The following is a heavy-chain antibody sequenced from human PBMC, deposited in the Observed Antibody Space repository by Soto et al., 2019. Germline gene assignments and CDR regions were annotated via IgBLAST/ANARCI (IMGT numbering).Heavy chain of an antibody. V-gene: IGHV4-34*01. CDR1: GGSFSGYY. Sequence: PSETLSLTCAVYGGSFSGYYWSWIRQPPGKGLEWIGEINHSGSTNYNPSLKSRVTISVDTSKNQFSLKLSSVTAADTAVYYCASIHLKCYCYYGMDVWGQGSTFTVSS. CDR3: ASIHLKCYCYYGMDV. CDR2: INHSGST. J-gene: IGHJ6*02.